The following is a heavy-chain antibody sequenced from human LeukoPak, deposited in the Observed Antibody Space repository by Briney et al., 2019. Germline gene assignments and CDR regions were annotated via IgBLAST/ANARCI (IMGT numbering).Heavy chain of an antibody. J-gene: IGHJ4*02. Sequence: SETLSLTCTVSGGSVSSGSYYWSWIRQPPGKGLEWIGYIHYSGSTNYNPSLKSRVTISVDTSKNQFSLKLSSVTAADTAVYYCARDGYSYGYGIDYWGQGTLVTVSS. CDR2: IHYSGST. CDR3: ARDGYSYGYGIDY. V-gene: IGHV4-61*01. CDR1: GGSVSSGSYY. D-gene: IGHD5-18*01.